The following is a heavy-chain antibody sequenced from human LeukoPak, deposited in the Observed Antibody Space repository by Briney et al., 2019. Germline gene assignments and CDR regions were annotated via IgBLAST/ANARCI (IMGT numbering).Heavy chain of an antibody. J-gene: IGHJ4*02. D-gene: IGHD3-10*01. Sequence: SETLSLTCTVSGYSISSGYYWGWIRQPPGKGLEWIGEINHSGTTNYNPSLKSRVTISVDTSKNQFSLKLSSVTAADTAVYYCAKDHRFGELLLWGPTDWGQGTLVTVSS. CDR1: GYSISSGYY. V-gene: IGHV4-38-2*02. CDR3: AKDHRFGELLLWGPTD. CDR2: INHSGTT.